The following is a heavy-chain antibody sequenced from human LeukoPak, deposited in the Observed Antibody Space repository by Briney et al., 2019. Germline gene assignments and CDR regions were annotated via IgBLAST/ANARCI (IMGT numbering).Heavy chain of an antibody. CDR3: AKRDRPCSGDCSAPYYFDY. J-gene: IGHJ4*02. CDR1: GFTFSSYA. CDR2: ISSSGANT. V-gene: IGHV3-23*01. D-gene: IGHD2-21*02. Sequence: PGRSLRLSCAASGFTFSSYAMSWVRQAPGKGLEWVSSISSSGANTYYADSVKGRFTISRDNSKNTLYLQTGSLRVEDTAVYYCAKRDRPCSGDCSAPYYFDYWGQGTLVTVSS.